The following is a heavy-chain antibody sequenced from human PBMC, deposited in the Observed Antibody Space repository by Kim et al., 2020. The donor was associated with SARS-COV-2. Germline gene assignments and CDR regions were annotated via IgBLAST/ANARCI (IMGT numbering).Heavy chain of an antibody. V-gene: IGHV3-33*01. CDR3: AREGSIAVAGTAIDY. D-gene: IGHD6-19*01. CDR1: GFTFSSYG. Sequence: GGSLRLSCAASGFTFSSYGMYWVRQAPGKGLEWVAVIWYDGSNKYYADSVKGRFTISRDNSKNTLYLQMNSLRAEDTAVYYCAREGSIAVAGTAIDYWGQGTLVTVSS. CDR2: IWYDGSNK. J-gene: IGHJ4*02.